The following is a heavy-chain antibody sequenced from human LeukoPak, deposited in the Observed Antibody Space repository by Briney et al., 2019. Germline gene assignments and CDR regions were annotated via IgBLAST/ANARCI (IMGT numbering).Heavy chain of an antibody. V-gene: IGHV3-23*01. CDR2: ISGSGGST. J-gene: IGHJ4*02. CDR3: AKDPIRIVATTTFDY. Sequence: GGSLRLSCAASGFTVSSNYMSWVRQAPGKGLEWVSAISGSGGSTYYADSVKGRFTISRDNSKNTLYLQMNSLRAEDTAVYYCAKDPIRIVATTTFDYWGQGTLVTVSS. CDR1: GFTVSSNY. D-gene: IGHD5-12*01.